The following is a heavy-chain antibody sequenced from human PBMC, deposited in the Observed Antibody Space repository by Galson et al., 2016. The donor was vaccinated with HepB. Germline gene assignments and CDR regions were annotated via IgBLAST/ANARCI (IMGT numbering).Heavy chain of an antibody. Sequence: SLRLSCAASGFTFSTYAMSWVRQAPGKGLEWVSAISNSGSTTYYADSVKGRFTISRDNSENTLYLQMNSLRVEDTAFYYCAKEFGATGAVVGDYWGQGTLVTVSS. CDR2: ISNSGSTT. CDR1: GFTFSTYA. V-gene: IGHV3-23*01. CDR3: AKEFGATGAVVGDY. D-gene: IGHD2-15*01. J-gene: IGHJ4*02.